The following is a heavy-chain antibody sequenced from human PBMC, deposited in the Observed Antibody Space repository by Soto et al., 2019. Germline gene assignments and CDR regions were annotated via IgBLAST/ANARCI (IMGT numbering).Heavy chain of an antibody. CDR1: GGSISSSSYY. Sequence: SETLSLTCTVSGGSISSSSYYWGWIRHPPGKGLEWIGSIYYSGSTYYNPSLKSRVTISVDTSKNQFSLKLSSVTAADTAVYYCAISNVDTAMGPYYYGMDVWGQGTTVTVSS. V-gene: IGHV4-39*01. CDR2: IYYSGST. CDR3: AISNVDTAMGPYYYGMDV. J-gene: IGHJ6*02. D-gene: IGHD5-18*01.